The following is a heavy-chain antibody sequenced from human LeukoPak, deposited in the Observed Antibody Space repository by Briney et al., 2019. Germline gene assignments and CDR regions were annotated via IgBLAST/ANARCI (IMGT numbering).Heavy chain of an antibody. Sequence: GGSLRLSCAASGFTFSSYAMSWVRQAPGKGLEWVSAISGSGGSTYYADSMKGRLTISRDNSKNTLYLQMNSLRAEDTAVYYCARSSIAASNYFDYWGQGTLVTVSS. CDR2: ISGSGGST. CDR3: ARSSIAASNYFDY. D-gene: IGHD6-6*01. CDR1: GFTFSSYA. J-gene: IGHJ4*02. V-gene: IGHV3-23*01.